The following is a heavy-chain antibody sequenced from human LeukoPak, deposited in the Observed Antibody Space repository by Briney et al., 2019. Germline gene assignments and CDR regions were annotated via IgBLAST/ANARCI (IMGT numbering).Heavy chain of an antibody. J-gene: IGHJ5*02. CDR2: INLSGGST. CDR3: ARDFTKRRRQTYANWFDP. Sequence: GASVQGSCNASGYTFTSYGISWVRRATGQGLERMGIINLSGGSTSYAQKFQGRVTITRDTSTSTVYMELRSLRSEDTAVYYCARDFTKRRRQTYANWFDPWGQGTLVTVSS. V-gene: IGHV1-46*01. D-gene: IGHD6-25*01. CDR1: GYTFTSYG.